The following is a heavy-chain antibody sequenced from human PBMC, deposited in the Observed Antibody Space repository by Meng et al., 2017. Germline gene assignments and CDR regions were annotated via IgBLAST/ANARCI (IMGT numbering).Heavy chain of an antibody. Sequence: GGSLRLSCAASGFTFSSYSMSWVRQAPGKGLEWASAISGSGGSTYYADSVKGRFTISRDNSKNTLYLQMNSLRAEDTAVYYCAKDPRLIVVVPADFDYWGQGTLVTVSS. CDR3: AKDPRLIVVVPADFDY. CDR2: ISGSGGST. J-gene: IGHJ4*02. CDR1: GFTFSSYS. V-gene: IGHV3-23*01. D-gene: IGHD2-2*01.